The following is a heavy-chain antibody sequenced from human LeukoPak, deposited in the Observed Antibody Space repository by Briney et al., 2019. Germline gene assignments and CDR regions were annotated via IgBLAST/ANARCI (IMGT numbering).Heavy chain of an antibody. CDR3: ARQKSGGSCYSDY. V-gene: IGHV4-39*01. D-gene: IGHD2-15*01. Sequence: SETLSLTCTVSGGSISSSSYYWGWIRQPPGKGLEWIGSIYYSGSTYYNPSLKNRVTISVDTSKNQFSLKLSSVTAADTAVYYCARQKSGGSCYSDYWGQGTLVTVSS. CDR2: IYYSGST. J-gene: IGHJ4*02. CDR1: GGSISSSSYY.